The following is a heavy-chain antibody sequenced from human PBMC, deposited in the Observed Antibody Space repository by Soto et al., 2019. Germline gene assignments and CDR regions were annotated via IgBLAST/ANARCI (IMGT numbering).Heavy chain of an antibody. V-gene: IGHV3-48*01. D-gene: IGHD4-17*01. Sequence: VQLVESGGGLVQPGGSLRLSCTASGFTFSIYTMNWVRQAPGQGLEWLSYIRSSSSSIDYADSVKGRFTISRDTAKNSRFLHMNSLRAEDTAVYFGAGGRGDFDKSYFDSWGQGALVTVSS. CDR2: IRSSSSSI. J-gene: IGHJ4*02. CDR3: AGGRGDFDKSYFDS. CDR1: GFTFSIYT.